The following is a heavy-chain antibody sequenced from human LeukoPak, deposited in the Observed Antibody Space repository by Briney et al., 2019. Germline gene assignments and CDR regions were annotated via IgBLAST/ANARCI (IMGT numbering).Heavy chain of an antibody. CDR2: IYHSGST. D-gene: IGHD2-15*01. CDR1: GYSISSGYY. CDR3: ARPGPYCSGGSCYLD. V-gene: IGHV4-38-2*02. Sequence: SETLSLTCTVSGYSISSGYYWGWIRQPPGKGLEWIGSIYHSGSTYYNPSLKSRVTISVDTSKNQFSLKLSSVTAADTAVYYCARPGPYCSGGSCYLDWGQGTLVTVSS. J-gene: IGHJ4*02.